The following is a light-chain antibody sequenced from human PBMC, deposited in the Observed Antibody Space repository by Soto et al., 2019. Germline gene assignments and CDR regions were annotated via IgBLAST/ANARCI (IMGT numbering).Light chain of an antibody. CDR2: GAS. CDR3: QQRDSWPIT. CDR1: QSVDNY. V-gene: IGKV3-11*01. J-gene: IGKJ5*01. Sequence: EIVLTQSPASLSLSPGERATLSCRASQSVDNYLVCYQQKPGQAPRLLIFGASNRATGIPPRFSGSGSGTDFTLTINSLEPDDFAVYYCQQRDSWPITLGQGTRLEIK.